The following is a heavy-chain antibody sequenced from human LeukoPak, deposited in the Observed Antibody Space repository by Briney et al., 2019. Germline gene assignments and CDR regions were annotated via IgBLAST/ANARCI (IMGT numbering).Heavy chain of an antibody. CDR3: ARPQETGGDAFDI. Sequence: GESLKISCKGSGYSFTSYWIGWVHQMPGKGLEWMGIIYPGDSDTRYSPSFQGQVTISADKSISTAYLQWSSLKASDTAMYYCARPQETGGDAFDIWGQGTMVTVSS. D-gene: IGHD7-27*01. J-gene: IGHJ3*02. V-gene: IGHV5-51*07. CDR1: GYSFTSYW. CDR2: IYPGDSDT.